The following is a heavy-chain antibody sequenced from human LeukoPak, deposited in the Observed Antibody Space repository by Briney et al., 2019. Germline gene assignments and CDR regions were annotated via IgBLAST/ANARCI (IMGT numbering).Heavy chain of an antibody. Sequence: GGSLRLSCAASGFTVSSNYMSWVRQAPGKGPEWVSLIYSGGSTFYADSVSGRFTISRDNSKNTLYLQMNGLRAEDTAVYYCASPPSIATTGTVGYFQHWGQGTLVTVSS. D-gene: IGHD6-13*01. CDR1: GFTVSSNY. J-gene: IGHJ1*01. V-gene: IGHV3-53*01. CDR3: ASPPSIATTGTVGYFQH. CDR2: IYSGGST.